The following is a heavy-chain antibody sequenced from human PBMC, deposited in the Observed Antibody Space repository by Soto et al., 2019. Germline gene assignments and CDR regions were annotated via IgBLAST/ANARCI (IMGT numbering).Heavy chain of an antibody. V-gene: IGHV2-5*02. CDR1: GFSLSTSGVG. CDR3: AHSQWELPDFDY. J-gene: IGHJ4*02. CDR2: IYWDDDK. D-gene: IGHD1-26*01. Sequence: QITLKESGPTLVKPTQTLTLTCTFSGFSLSTSGVGVGWIRQPPGKALEWLALIYWDDDKRYSPSLKSRLTIXKXXSKNQVVLTMTNMDPVDTATYYCAHSQWELPDFDYWGQGTLVTVSS.